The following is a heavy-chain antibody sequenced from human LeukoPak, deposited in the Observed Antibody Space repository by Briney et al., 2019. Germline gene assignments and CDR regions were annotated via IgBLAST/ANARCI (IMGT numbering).Heavy chain of an antibody. CDR2: ISASGGST. V-gene: IGHV3-23*01. D-gene: IGHD4-17*01. J-gene: IGHJ4*02. Sequence: GGSLRLSCAASGFTFSNYAMTWVCQAPGKGLEWVSLISASGGSTYYADSVKGRFTISRDNSKNTLYLQMNSLRADDTAVYYCAKGMWDYAYDYWGQGTRVTVSS. CDR1: GFTFSNYA. CDR3: AKGMWDYAYDY.